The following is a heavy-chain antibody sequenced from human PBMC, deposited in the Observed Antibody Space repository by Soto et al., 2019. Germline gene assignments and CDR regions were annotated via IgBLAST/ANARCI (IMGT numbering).Heavy chain of an antibody. CDR1: GFTFSDYY. Sequence: GGSLRLSCAASGFTFSDYYMSWIRQAPGKGLEWVSYISSSGSTIYYADSVKGRFTISRDNAKNSLYLQMNSLRAEDTAVYYCARANLHDYIWGSYRYVPWFDPWGQGTLVTVSS. D-gene: IGHD3-16*02. J-gene: IGHJ5*02. CDR3: ARANLHDYIWGSYRYVPWFDP. CDR2: ISSSGSTI. V-gene: IGHV3-11*01.